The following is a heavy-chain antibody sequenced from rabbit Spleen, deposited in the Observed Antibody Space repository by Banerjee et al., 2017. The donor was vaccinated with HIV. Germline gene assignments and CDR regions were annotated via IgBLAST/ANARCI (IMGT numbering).Heavy chain of an antibody. D-gene: IGHD8-1*01. CDR1: GFSFSSGYD. Sequence: QQLVESGGGLVKPGASLTLTCKASGFSFSSGYDMCWVRQAPGKGLEWIACIYAGTIGSTYSATWAKGRFTISKTSSTTVTLQMTSLTAADTATYFCARDAGTSFSTYGMDVWGPGTLVTVS. J-gene: IGHJ6*01. CDR2: IYAGTIGST. CDR3: ARDAGTSFSTYGMDV. V-gene: IGHV1S40*01.